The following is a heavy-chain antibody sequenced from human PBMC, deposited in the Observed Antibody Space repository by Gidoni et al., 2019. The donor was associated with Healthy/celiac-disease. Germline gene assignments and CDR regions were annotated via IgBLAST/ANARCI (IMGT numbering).Heavy chain of an antibody. J-gene: IGHJ5*02. V-gene: IGHV4-30-2*01. Sequence: QLQLQESGSGLVKPSQTLSLTCAVSAGSISSGGYSWSWIRQPPGKGLEWIGYIYHSGSTYYNPSLKSRVTISVDRSKNQFSLKLSSVTAADTAVYYCARAIVVVPAATNWFDPWGQGTLVTVSS. D-gene: IGHD2-2*01. CDR3: ARAIVVVPAATNWFDP. CDR2: IYHSGST. CDR1: AGSISSGGYS.